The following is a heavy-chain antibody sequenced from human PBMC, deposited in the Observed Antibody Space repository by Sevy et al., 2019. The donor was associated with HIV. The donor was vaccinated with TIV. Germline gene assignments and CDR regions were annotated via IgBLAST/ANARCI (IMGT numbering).Heavy chain of an antibody. CDR3: ARDCNSRTCLWGLDV. J-gene: IGHJ6*02. CDR1: GFTFHTYW. V-gene: IGHV3-7*03. Sequence: GESLKISCVASGFTFHTYWMSWVRQAPGKGLEWVANIKVDGSEIYYVDSVKGRFTISRDNAKNSLYLQMNSLRVEDTGVYYCARDCNSRTCLWGLDVWGQGTTVTVSS. D-gene: IGHD1-26*01. CDR2: IKVDGSEI.